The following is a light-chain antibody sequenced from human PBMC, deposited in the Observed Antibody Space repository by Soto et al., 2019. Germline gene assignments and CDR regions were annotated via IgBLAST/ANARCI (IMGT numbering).Light chain of an antibody. CDR3: QVWDGSTGHIV. CDR1: NIGGKS. J-gene: IGLJ2*01. Sequence: SSELTQPPSVSVAPGQTARITCGGDNIGGKSVHWYQQKPGQAPVLVVYDDSHRPSGIPERFSGSNSGITATLTISRVEAGDEADYYCQVWDGSTGHIVFGGGTKVTVL. CDR2: DDS. V-gene: IGLV3-21*02.